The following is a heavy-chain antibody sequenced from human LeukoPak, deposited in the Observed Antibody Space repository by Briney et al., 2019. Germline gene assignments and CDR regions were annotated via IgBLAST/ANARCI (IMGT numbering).Heavy chain of an antibody. CDR2: ISYDGSNK. Sequence: GGSLRLSCAASGFTFSSYAMHWVRQAPGKGLEWVAVISYDGSNKYYADSVKGRFTISRDNSKNTLYLQMNSLRAEDTAVYYCAKRVVTTFHDAFDVWGQGTMVTVSS. V-gene: IGHV3-30-3*02. J-gene: IGHJ3*01. D-gene: IGHD4-11*01. CDR3: AKRVVTTFHDAFDV. CDR1: GFTFSSYA.